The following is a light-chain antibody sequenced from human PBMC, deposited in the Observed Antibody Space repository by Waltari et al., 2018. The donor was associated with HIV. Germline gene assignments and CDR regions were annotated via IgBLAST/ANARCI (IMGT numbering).Light chain of an antibody. V-gene: IGLV1-51*02. CDR2: ENK. Sequence: QSVLTQPPSVSAAPGQKVTISCSGSSSNIGNNFVSWYQQLPGTAPKLLIYENKYRPSGIPDRCSGSKSVTSATLDISGLQTGDEATYFCETWDSSLSVVVFGGGTKLTVL. CDR3: ETWDSSLSVVV. J-gene: IGLJ2*01. CDR1: SSNIGNNF.